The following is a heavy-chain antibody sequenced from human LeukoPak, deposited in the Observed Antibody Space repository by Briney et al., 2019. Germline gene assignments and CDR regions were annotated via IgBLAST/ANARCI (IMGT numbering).Heavy chain of an antibody. J-gene: IGHJ5*02. CDR2: IYYSGST. CDR3: ARGGEPLWRFDP. D-gene: IGHD1-26*01. V-gene: IGHV4-59*01. CDR1: GGSISSYY. Sequence: SETLSLTCTVSGGSISSYYWSWIRQPPGKGLEWIGYIYYSGSTNYNPSLKSRVTISVDTSKNQFSLKLSSVTAADTAVYYCARGGEPLWRFDPWGQGTLVTVSS.